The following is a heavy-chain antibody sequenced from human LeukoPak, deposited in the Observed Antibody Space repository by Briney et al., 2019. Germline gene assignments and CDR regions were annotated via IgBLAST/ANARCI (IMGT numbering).Heavy chain of an antibody. CDR1: GGSISSNNYH. CDR2: IYYSGST. CDR3: ARALGYCSSTSCPRIYYVDS. Sequence: SETLSLTCTGYGGSISSNNYHWGWIRQPPGKGLEWIGSIYYSGSTYYIPSLQSRVTISVDTSKNQFSLNLSSVTAADTAVYYCARALGYCSSTSCPRIYYVDSWGHGTLVTVSS. V-gene: IGHV4-39*01. J-gene: IGHJ4*03. D-gene: IGHD2-2*01.